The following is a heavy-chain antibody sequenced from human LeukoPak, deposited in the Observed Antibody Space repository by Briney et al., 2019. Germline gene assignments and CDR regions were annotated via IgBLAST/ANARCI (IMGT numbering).Heavy chain of an antibody. CDR2: IWNSGGST. V-gene: IGHV3-23*01. D-gene: IGHD1-26*01. CDR1: GFTFSSYA. J-gene: IGHJ5*02. CDR3: AKGSGSSGSFLHH. Sequence: PGGSLRLSCAASGFTFSSYAMSWVRQAPGKGLEWVSAIWNSGGSTYYADSVKGRFTISRDNSKNTLYLQMNSLRADDTAVYYCAKGSGSSGSFLHHWGQGTLVTVSS.